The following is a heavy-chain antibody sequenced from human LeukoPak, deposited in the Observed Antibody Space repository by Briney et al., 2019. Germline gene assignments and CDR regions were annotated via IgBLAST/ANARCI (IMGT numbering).Heavy chain of an antibody. CDR2: ISPSSSNI. CDR3: ARTLYYYDSSGYFY. J-gene: IGHJ4*02. Sequence: GGSLRLSCAASGFTSSKYSMNWVRPAPGKGLEWVSYISPSSSNILYADSVKGRFTISRDNAKNSLYLRMNSLRAQDTAVYYCARTLYYYDSSGYFYWGQGTLVTVSS. V-gene: IGHV3-48*01. CDR1: GFTSSKYS. D-gene: IGHD3-22*01.